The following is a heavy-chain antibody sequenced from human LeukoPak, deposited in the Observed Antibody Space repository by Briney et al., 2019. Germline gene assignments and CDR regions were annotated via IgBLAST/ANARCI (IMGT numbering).Heavy chain of an antibody. CDR1: GFTFSSYS. CDR3: ARDQGEYSSPSGLDY. V-gene: IGHV3-21*01. CDR2: ISSSSSYI. J-gene: IGHJ4*02. D-gene: IGHD6-6*01. Sequence: GGSLRLSCAASGFTFSSYSMNWVRQAPGKGLEWVSSISSSSSYIYYADSVKGRFTISRDNAKNSLYLQMNSLRAEDTAVYYCARDQGEYSSPSGLDYWGQGTLVTVSS.